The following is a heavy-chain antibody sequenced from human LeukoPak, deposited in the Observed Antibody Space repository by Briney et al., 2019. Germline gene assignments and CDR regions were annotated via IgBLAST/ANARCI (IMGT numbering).Heavy chain of an antibody. J-gene: IGHJ4*02. CDR1: GGSFSGYS. V-gene: IGHV4-34*01. CDR3: ARGYQLPRQYYFDY. Sequence: SETLSLTCAVYGGSFSGYSWSWIRQPPGKGLEWIGEINHSGSTNYNPSLKSRVTISVDTSKNQFSLKLSSVTAADTAVYYCARGYQLPRQYYFDYWGQGTLVTVSS. CDR2: INHSGST. D-gene: IGHD2-2*01.